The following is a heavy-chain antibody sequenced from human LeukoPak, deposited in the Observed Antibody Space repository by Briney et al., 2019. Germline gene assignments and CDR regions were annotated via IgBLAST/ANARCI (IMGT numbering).Heavy chain of an antibody. CDR3: ATNRSPALLDAFDI. CDR1: GFTFSHYK. Sequence: PGGSLRLSCAVSGFTFSHYKMNWVRQAPGKGLEWVSYISSSSSTIYYADSVKGRFTISRDNAKISLYLQMNSLRDEDTAVYYCATNRSPALLDAFDIWGQGTMVTVSS. J-gene: IGHJ3*02. V-gene: IGHV3-48*02. D-gene: IGHD1-14*01. CDR2: ISSSSSTI.